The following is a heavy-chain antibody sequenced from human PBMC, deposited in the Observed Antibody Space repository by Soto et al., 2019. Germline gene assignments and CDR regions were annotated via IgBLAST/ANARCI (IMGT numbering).Heavy chain of an antibody. Sequence: SETLSLTCTVSGGSISSSSYYWGWIRQPPGKGLEWIGYIYYTGRTYYNPSLESRVTFSVDTSKNQFSLKLSSVTAADTAVYYCARDVTSNHNCFDYWGLGTLVTVSS. CDR3: ARDVTSNHNCFDY. CDR1: GGSISSSSYY. V-gene: IGHV4-31*03. D-gene: IGHD2-2*01. J-gene: IGHJ4*02. CDR2: IYYTGRT.